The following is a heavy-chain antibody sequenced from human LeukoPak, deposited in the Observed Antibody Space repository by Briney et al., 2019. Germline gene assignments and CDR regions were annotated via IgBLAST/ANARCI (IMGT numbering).Heavy chain of an antibody. CDR3: ARVGGGTYDYVWGSLSRYYYMDV. CDR1: GFTFSSYS. Sequence: AGGSLRLSCAASGFTFSSYSMNWVRQAPGKGLEWVSSISSSSSYIYYADSVKGRFTISRDNAKNSLYLQMNSLRAEDTAVYYCARVGGGTYDYVWGSLSRYYYMDVWGKGTTVTVSS. J-gene: IGHJ6*03. V-gene: IGHV3-21*01. CDR2: ISSSSSYI. D-gene: IGHD3-16*01.